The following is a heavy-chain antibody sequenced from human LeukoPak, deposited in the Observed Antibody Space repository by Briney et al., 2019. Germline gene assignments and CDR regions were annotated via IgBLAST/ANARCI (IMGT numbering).Heavy chain of an antibody. Sequence: ASVKVSCKASGYTFTNYGISWVRQAPGQGLEWMGWISAHNGNANYAQKFQGRVTMTTDTSASTAYMELRSLRSDDTAVYNCARYNTLLRGVTTSDYWGQGTLVTVSS. V-gene: IGHV1-18*01. D-gene: IGHD3-10*01. CDR1: GYTFTNYG. J-gene: IGHJ4*02. CDR2: ISAHNGNA. CDR3: ARYNTLLRGVTTSDY.